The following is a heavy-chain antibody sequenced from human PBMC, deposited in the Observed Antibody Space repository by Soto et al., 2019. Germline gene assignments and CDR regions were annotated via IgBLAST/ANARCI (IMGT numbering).Heavy chain of an antibody. D-gene: IGHD4-17*01. J-gene: IGHJ6*02. CDR1: GGTFSSYA. CDR2: IIPIFGTA. Sequence: GASVKVSCKASGGTFSSYAISWVRQALGQGLEWMGGIIPIFGTANYAQKFQGRVTITADESTSTAYMELSSLRSEDTAVYYCARESTVTTQVVYYYYYGMDVWGQGTTVTVSS. V-gene: IGHV1-69*13. CDR3: ARESTVTTQVVYYYYYGMDV.